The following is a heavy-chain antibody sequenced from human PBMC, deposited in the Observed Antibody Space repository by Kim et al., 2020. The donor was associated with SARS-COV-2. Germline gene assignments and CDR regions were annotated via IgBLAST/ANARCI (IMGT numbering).Heavy chain of an antibody. V-gene: IGHV3-23*01. J-gene: IGHJ4*02. CDR1: GFTYSGYA. D-gene: IGHD3-10*01. Sequence: GGSLRLSCATSGFTYSGYAMSWVRQAPGKGLEWLSSINYSGGSTYYTDSVKGRFTISRDNSKDTLYLQINSLRAEDTAIYYCATHYFGSGSYYNAMDYWGQGTLVTVSS. CDR2: INYSGGST. CDR3: ATHYFGSGSYYNAMDY.